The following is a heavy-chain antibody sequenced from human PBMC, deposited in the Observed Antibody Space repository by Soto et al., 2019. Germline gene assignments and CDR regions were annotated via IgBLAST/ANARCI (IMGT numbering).Heavy chain of an antibody. V-gene: IGHV1-18*04. CDR2: ISGYNGYT. CDR1: GYTFTNYG. D-gene: IGHD1-7*01. Sequence: ASVKVSCKASGYTFTNYGISWLHQAPGQGPEWMGWISGYNGYTRYAQKFQGRLTMTTDTATSTAYMELRSLRSDDTAVYYCARDPGLLTGTAIPEPGYFDYWGQGTVVTVSS. CDR3: ARDPGLLTGTAIPEPGYFDY. J-gene: IGHJ4*02.